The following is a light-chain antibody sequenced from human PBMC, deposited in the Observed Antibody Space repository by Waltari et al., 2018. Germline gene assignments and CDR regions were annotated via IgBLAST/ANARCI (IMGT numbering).Light chain of an antibody. J-gene: IGLJ1*01. V-gene: IGLV2-23*02. CDR2: EVT. Sequence: QSALTQPASVSGSPGPSITISCTGSSGAIGSFDLVSWYQQHPGRAPKLIIYEVTKRPSGVSNRFSASKSGNTASLTISGLQAEDEADYHCCSYAGSSTYSYVFGPGTKVSVL. CDR3: CSYAGSSTYSYV. CDR1: SGAIGSFDL.